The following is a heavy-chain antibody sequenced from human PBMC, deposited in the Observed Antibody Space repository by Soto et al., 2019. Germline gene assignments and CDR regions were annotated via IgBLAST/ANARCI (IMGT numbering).Heavy chain of an antibody. D-gene: IGHD1-7*01. CDR3: AREYNWNYAWFDP. CDR1: GGTFSSYA. V-gene: IGHV1-69*13. CDR2: IIPIFGTA. J-gene: IGHJ5*02. Sequence: ASVKVSCKASGGTFSSYAISWVRQAPGQGLEWMGGIIPIFGTANYAQKFQGRVTITADESTSTAYMELSSLRSEDTAVYYCAREYNWNYAWFDPWGQGTLVTVSS.